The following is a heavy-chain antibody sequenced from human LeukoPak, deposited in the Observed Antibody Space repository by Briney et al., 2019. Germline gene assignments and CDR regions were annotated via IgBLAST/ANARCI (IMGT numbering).Heavy chain of an antibody. CDR1: GYSISYGYF. D-gene: IGHD3-10*01. CDR3: ARDASFTMVRGIDAFDI. V-gene: IGHV4-38-2*02. CDR2: IYHSGIT. Sequence: SETLSLTCTVSGYSISYGYFWAWIRQPPGKGLEWIGNIYHSGITYYNPSLKSRVIISVDTSKNQFSLKLSSVTAADTAVYYCARDASFTMVRGIDAFDIWGQGTMVTVSS. J-gene: IGHJ3*02.